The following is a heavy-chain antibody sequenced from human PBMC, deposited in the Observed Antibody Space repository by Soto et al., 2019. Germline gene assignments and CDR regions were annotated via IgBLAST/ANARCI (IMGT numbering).Heavy chain of an antibody. D-gene: IGHD1-26*01. CDR3: GRARGSYRFAFDY. CDR1: GFSVGDMY. CDR2: LYSGGTT. V-gene: IGHV3-53*01. Sequence: GGSLRLSCTVSGFSVGDMYMNWVRQAPGKGLEWVSVLYSGGTTYYADSVKGRFTISRDNSKNTLYLQMDSLGADDTAVYYCGRARGSYRFAFDYWGQGXLVTVYS. J-gene: IGHJ4*02.